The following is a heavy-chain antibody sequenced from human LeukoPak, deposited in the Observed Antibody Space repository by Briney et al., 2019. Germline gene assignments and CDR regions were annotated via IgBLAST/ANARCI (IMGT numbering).Heavy chain of an antibody. V-gene: IGHV4-39*01. CDR2: IYYSGST. J-gene: IGHJ4*02. CDR1: GGSISSSSYY. D-gene: IGHD3-22*01. CDR3: AILTYYYDSSGYYRSYYFDY. Sequence: SETLSLTCTVSGGSISSSSYYWGWIRQPPGKGLEWIGSIYYSGSTYYNPSLKSRVTISVDTSKNQFSLKLSSVTAADTAVYFCAILTYYYDSSGYYRSYYFDYWGQGTLVTVSS.